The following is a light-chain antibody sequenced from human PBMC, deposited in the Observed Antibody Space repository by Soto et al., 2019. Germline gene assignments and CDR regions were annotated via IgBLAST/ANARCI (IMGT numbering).Light chain of an antibody. J-gene: IGKJ4*01. CDR2: GES. Sequence: EIVMTQSPATLSVSPGERATLSCRASQSVSSNLAWYQQKPGQAPRLLIYGESTRATGIPARFSGSGSGTEFTLIISSLQSEDFAVYYCQQYNNWPPLTFGGGTKVEI. V-gene: IGKV3-15*01. CDR1: QSVSSN. CDR3: QQYNNWPPLT.